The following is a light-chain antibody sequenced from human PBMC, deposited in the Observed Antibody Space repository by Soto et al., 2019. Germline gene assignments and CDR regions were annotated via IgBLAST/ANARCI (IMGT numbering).Light chain of an antibody. Sequence: DIQMTQSPSSLSASVGDSVTITCRASQSISTYLNWYQQKPGRAPRVLIYASTSLQSGVPSRFRGSGSGTDFTLTISSLQPVDFATYYCQQTYNTPRTFGQGTRLEIK. CDR3: QQTYNTPRT. CDR1: QSISTY. CDR2: AST. J-gene: IGKJ5*01. V-gene: IGKV1-39*01.